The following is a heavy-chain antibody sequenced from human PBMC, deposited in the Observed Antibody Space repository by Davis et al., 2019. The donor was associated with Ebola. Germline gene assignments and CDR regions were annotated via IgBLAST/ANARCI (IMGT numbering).Heavy chain of an antibody. J-gene: IGHJ6*02. V-gene: IGHV1-2*04. CDR3: ARGSSGWYGYYYGMDV. Sequence: AASVKVSCKASGGTFSSYAISWVRQAPGQGLEWMGGIIPNSGGTNYAQKFQGWVTMTRDTSISTAYMELSRLRSDDTAVYYCARGSSGWYGYYYGMDVWGQGTTVTVSS. CDR1: GGTFSSYA. CDR2: IIPNSGGT. D-gene: IGHD6-19*01.